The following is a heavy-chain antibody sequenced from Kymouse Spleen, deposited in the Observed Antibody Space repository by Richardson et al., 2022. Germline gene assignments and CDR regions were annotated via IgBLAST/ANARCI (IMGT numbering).Heavy chain of an antibody. CDR3: TTAARPELDYYGMDV. V-gene: IGHV3-15*01. CDR1: GFTFSNAW. J-gene: IGHJ6*02. Sequence: EVQLVESGGGLVKPGGSLRLSCAASGFTFSNAWMSWVRQAPGKGLEWVGRIKSKTDGGTTDYAAPVKGRFTISRDDSKNTLYLQMNSLKTEDTAVYYCTTAARPELDYYGMDVWGQGTTVTVSS. CDR2: IKSKTDGGTT. D-gene: IGHD6-6*01.